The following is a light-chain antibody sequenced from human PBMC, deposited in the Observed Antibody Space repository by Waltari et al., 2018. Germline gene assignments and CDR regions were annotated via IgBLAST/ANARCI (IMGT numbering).Light chain of an antibody. CDR2: DAS. CDR1: QSASKY. J-gene: IGKJ4*02. Sequence: EIVLTHSPATLSLSPGERATLSCRASQSASKYVAWYQQRPGQPPRLLIYDASNRAAGVPDRFDAFGSGTDFTLTINSLEPEDFAVYYCQQRNDWPLTFGGGTRVEIK. V-gene: IGKV3-11*01. CDR3: QQRNDWPLT.